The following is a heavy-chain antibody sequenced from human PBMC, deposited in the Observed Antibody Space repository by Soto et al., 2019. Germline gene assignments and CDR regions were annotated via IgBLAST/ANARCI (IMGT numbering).Heavy chain of an antibody. CDR1: GGTFSSYA. V-gene: IGHV1-69*01. J-gene: IGHJ5*02. Sequence: SVKDSCKASGGTFSSYAISWVRQAPVQGLEWMGGIIPIFGTANYSQKFQGRVTITADESTSTAYMELSSLRSEDTAVYYCAKLPLAYCGGDCINWFDPWGQGTLVTVSS. CDR3: AKLPLAYCGGDCINWFDP. D-gene: IGHD2-21*02. CDR2: IIPIFGTA.